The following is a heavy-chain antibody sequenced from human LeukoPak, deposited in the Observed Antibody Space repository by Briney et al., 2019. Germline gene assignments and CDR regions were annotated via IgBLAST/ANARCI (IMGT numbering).Heavy chain of an antibody. Sequence: PSETLSLTCTVSGGSISSGDYYWSWIRQPPGKGLEYIGYIYYSGSTYYNPSLKSRVTISDDTSRNQFSLQLNSVTAADTAVYYCARSYDPLYFDFWGQGTLVTVSS. V-gene: IGHV4-30-4*08. CDR3: ARSYDPLYFDF. CDR1: GGSISSGDYY. CDR2: IYYSGST. J-gene: IGHJ4*02. D-gene: IGHD3-3*01.